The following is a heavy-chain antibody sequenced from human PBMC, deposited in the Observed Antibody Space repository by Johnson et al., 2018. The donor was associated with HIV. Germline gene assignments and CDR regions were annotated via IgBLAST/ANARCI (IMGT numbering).Heavy chain of an antibody. D-gene: IGHD2-2*02. V-gene: IGHV3-11*01. CDR3: AKDRYTENDAFDI. CDR2: ISSSGSTI. CDR1: GFTFDDYD. J-gene: IGHJ3*02. Sequence: QVQLVESGGGVVRPGESLRLSCVASGFTFDDYDMTWVRQAPGKGLEWVSYISSSGSTIYYADSVKGRFTISRDNAKNSLYLQMTSLRAEETALYYCAKDRYTENDAFDIWGQGTMVTVSS.